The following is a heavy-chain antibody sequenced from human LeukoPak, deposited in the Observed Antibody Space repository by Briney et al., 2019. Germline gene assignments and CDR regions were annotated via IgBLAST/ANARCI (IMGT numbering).Heavy chain of an antibody. V-gene: IGHV3-21*01. CDR1: GFTFSSYS. Sequence: GGSLRLSCAASGFTFSSYSMNWVRQAPGKGLEWVSSISSSSSYIYYADSVKGRFTISRDNAKNSLYLQMNSLRAEDTAVYYCARDAGVYCSGGSCYLDAFDIWGQGTMVTVSS. D-gene: IGHD2-15*01. CDR2: ISSSSSYI. J-gene: IGHJ3*02. CDR3: ARDAGVYCSGGSCYLDAFDI.